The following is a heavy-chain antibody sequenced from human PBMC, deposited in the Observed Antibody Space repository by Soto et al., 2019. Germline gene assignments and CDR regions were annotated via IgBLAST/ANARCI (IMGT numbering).Heavy chain of an antibody. CDR2: ISAYNGNT. V-gene: IGHV1-18*01. CDR1: GYTFTSYG. J-gene: IGHJ5*02. D-gene: IGHD6-6*01. CDR3: GRDQGPPGAARPCWFDP. Sequence: ASVKGSCKASGYTFTSYGISWVRQAPGQGLEWMGWISAYNGNTNYAQKLQGRVTMTTDTSTSTAYMELRSLRSDDTAVYYCGRDQGPPGAARPCWFDPWGQGTLVTVSS.